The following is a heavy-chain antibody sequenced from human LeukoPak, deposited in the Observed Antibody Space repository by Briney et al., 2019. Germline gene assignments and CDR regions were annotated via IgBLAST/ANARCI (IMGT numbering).Heavy chain of an antibody. CDR1: GFTFSSYA. CDR2: ISYDGSNK. J-gene: IGHJ4*02. CDR3: ARPHPRIAVAGTDY. D-gene: IGHD6-19*01. V-gene: IGHV3-30*04. Sequence: GRSLRLSCAASGFTFSSYAMHWVRQASDKGLEWVAVISYDGSNKYYADSVKGQFTISRDNSKNTLYLQMNSLRAEDTAVYYCARPHPRIAVAGTDYWGQGTLVTVSS.